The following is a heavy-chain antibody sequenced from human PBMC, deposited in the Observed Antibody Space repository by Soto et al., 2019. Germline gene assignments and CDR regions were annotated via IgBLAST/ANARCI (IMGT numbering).Heavy chain of an antibody. V-gene: IGHV1-24*01. Sequence: GASVKVSCKVSGYTLTELSMHWVRQAPGKGLEWMGGFDPEDGETIYAQKFQGRVTMTEDTSTDTAYMELSSLRSEDTAVYYCATNSVSSGWYLFSGDYYYGMDVWGQGTTVTVSS. CDR2: FDPEDGET. CDR1: GYTLTELS. CDR3: ATNSVSSGWYLFSGDYYYGMDV. J-gene: IGHJ6*02. D-gene: IGHD6-13*01.